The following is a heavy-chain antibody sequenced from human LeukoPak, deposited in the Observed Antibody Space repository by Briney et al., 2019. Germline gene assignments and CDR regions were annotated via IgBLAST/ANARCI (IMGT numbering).Heavy chain of an antibody. D-gene: IGHD3-22*01. CDR1: VYTFIGHY. CDR2: IKPSSGAT. J-gene: IGHJ4*02. V-gene: IGHV1-2*02. Sequence: ASVTVSFKSSVYTFIGHYMHWVRQAPGQGLEWMGWIKPSSGATNYAQKFRGRVTMTRDTSNRTSYMELSRLRSDDTALYYCASCYYDSSGYYYFDYWGQGTLVTVSS. CDR3: ASCYYDSSGYYYFDY.